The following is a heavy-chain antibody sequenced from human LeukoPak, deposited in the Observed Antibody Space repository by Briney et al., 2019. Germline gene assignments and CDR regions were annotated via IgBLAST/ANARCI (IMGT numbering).Heavy chain of an antibody. CDR3: ARTQQLVTPFDY. J-gene: IGHJ4*02. Sequence: PSETLSLTCAVSGGSFSGYYWSWIRQPAGKGLEWIGRIYTSGSTNYNPSLKSRVTMSVDTSKNQFSLKLSSVTAADTAVYYCARTQQLVTPFDYWGQGTLVTVSS. CDR2: IYTSGST. V-gene: IGHV4-4*07. CDR1: GGSFSGYY. D-gene: IGHD6-13*01.